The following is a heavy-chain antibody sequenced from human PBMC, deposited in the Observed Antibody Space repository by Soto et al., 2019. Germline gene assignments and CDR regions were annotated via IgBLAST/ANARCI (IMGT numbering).Heavy chain of an antibody. Sequence: LQLQESGPGLVRPSETLSLTCSVSGGSISSSVSYWGWVRQSPGKGLEWIGSLYYSGSTYTGSTYFQPSLKSRVTISVDTSKNQFSLKLTSVTAADTAVYYYVTPRGFSYGYFDYWGQGTLVTVSS. J-gene: IGHJ4*02. CDR2: LYYSGSTYTGST. D-gene: IGHD5-18*01. CDR3: VTPRGFSYGYFDY. V-gene: IGHV4-39*01. CDR1: GGSISSSVSY.